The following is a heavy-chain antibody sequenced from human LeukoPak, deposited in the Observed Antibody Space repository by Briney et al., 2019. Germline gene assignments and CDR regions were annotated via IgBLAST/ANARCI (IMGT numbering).Heavy chain of an antibody. CDR3: TTDSPRHGNYYYGMDV. Sequence: SETLSLTCTVSGGSISSGGYYWSWIRQHPGKGLEWIGYIYYSGSTYYNPSLKSRVTISVDTSKNQFSLKLSSVTAADTAVYYCTTDSPRHGNYYYGMDVWGQGTTVTVSS. V-gene: IGHV4-31*03. J-gene: IGHJ6*02. CDR2: IYYSGST. CDR1: GGSISSGGYY.